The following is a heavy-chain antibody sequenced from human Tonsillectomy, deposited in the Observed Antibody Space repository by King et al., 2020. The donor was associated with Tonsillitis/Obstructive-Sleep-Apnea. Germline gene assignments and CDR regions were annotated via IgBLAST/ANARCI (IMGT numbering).Heavy chain of an antibody. D-gene: IGHD3-3*01. CDR3: TTVNFWSGRDYYYYYIDV. CDR2: IKSKTDGETV. V-gene: IGHV3-15*01. J-gene: IGHJ6*03. CDR1: GFTFSNVW. Sequence: VQLVESGGGLVKPGGSLRLSCAASGFTFSNVWMSWVRQAPGKGLEWVGRIKSKTDGETVDYAAPVKGRFTISRDDSKNTLYLQMNSLKTEDTAVYYCTTVNFWSGRDYYYYYIDVWGKGTTVTVSS.